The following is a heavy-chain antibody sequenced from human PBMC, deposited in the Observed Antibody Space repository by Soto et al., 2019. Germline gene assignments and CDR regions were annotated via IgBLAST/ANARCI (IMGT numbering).Heavy chain of an antibody. CDR2: IYYSGST. CDR1: GGSVNSGDYY. V-gene: IGHV4-61*08. Sequence: SETLSLTCTLSGGSVNSGDYYWSWIRQPPGKGLEWIGYIYYSGSTNYSPSLKSRVTISVDTSKNQFSLNLSSVTAADTAVYYCARHVVRGIMRLDPWGQGSLVTVSS. J-gene: IGHJ5*02. CDR3: ARHVVRGIMRLDP. D-gene: IGHD3-10*01.